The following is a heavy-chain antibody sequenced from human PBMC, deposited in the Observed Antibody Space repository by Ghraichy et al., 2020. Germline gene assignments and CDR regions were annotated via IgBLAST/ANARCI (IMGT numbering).Heavy chain of an antibody. V-gene: IGHV1-24*01. J-gene: IGHJ3*02. CDR2: FDPEDGET. Sequence: ASVKVSCKVSGYTLTELSMHWVRQAPGKGLEWMGGFDPEDGETIYAQKFQGRVTMTEDTSTDTAYMELSSLRSEDTAVYYCATNIFNYYDPIPAIWGQGTMVTVSS. CDR3: ATNIFNYYDPIPAI. CDR1: GYTLTELS. D-gene: IGHD3-22*01.